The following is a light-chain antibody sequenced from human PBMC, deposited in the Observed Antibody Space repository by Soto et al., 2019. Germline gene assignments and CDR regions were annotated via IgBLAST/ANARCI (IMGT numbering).Light chain of an antibody. V-gene: IGKV3-15*01. CDR1: QSVSSN. CDR3: QHYNNGWT. J-gene: IGKJ1*01. CDR2: GAS. Sequence: EIVMTQSPATLSVSPGERATLSCRASQSVSSNLAWYQHKPGQAPRLLIYGASTRATGIPARFSGSGSGTEFTLTISSLQSEDFAVYFCQHYNNGWTFGQGTKVDI.